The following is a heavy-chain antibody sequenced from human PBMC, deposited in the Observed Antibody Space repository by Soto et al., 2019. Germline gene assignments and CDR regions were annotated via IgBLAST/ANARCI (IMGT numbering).Heavy chain of an antibody. CDR2: IKQDGSEK. D-gene: IGHD6-19*01. Sequence: GGSLRLSCAASGFTFSSYWMSWVRQAPGKGLEWVANIKQDGSEKYYVDSVKGRFTISRDNAKNSLYLQMNSLRAEDTAVYYCARDQTRKVIAVAGTRSPGTDNWGQGTLVTVSS. V-gene: IGHV3-7*01. CDR1: GFTFSSYW. CDR3: ARDQTRKVIAVAGTRSPGTDN. J-gene: IGHJ4*02.